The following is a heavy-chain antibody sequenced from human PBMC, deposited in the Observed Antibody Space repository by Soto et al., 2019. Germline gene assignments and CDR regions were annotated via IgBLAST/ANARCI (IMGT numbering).Heavy chain of an antibody. CDR2: INAGNGNT. V-gene: IGHV1-3*01. CDR3: ARVGVGITIFGVVTNNYFDY. J-gene: IGHJ4*02. Sequence: QVPLVQSGAEVKKPGASVKVSCKASGYTFTSYAMHWVRQAPGQRLEWMGWINAGNGNTKYSQKFQGRVTITRDTSASTAYMELSSLRSEDTAVYYCARVGVGITIFGVVTNNYFDYWGQGTLVTVSS. CDR1: GYTFTSYA. D-gene: IGHD3-3*01.